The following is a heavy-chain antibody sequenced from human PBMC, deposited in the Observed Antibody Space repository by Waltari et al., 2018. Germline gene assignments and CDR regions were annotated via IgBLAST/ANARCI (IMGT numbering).Heavy chain of an antibody. J-gene: IGHJ4*02. CDR3: AKLGDFWSGYYNPLFDY. V-gene: IGHV3-23*01. CDR2: IRVSGGST. D-gene: IGHD3-3*01. CDR1: GFTFSSYS. Sequence: EVQLLESGGGLVQPGGSLRLSCAASGFTFSSYSMSWVRQAPGKGLEWVSAIRVSGGSTYYADSVKGRFTISRDNSKNTLYLQMNSLRAEDTAVYYCAKLGDFWSGYYNPLFDYWGQGTLVTVSS.